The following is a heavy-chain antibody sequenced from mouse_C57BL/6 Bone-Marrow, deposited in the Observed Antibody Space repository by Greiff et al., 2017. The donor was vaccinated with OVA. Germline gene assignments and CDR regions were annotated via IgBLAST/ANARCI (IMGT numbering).Heavy chain of an antibody. CDR1: GFSLSTSGMG. J-gene: IGHJ4*01. CDR3: ARGRYYCSSYDAMDY. D-gene: IGHD1-1*01. V-gene: IGHV8-12*01. Sequence: QFTLKDSVPGILQSSQTLSLTCSFSGFSLSTSGMGVSWIRQPSGKGLEWLAHIYWDDDKRYNPSLKSRLTISKDTSRNQVFLKITSVDTADTATYYCARGRYYCSSYDAMDYWGQGTSVTVSS. CDR2: IYWDDDK.